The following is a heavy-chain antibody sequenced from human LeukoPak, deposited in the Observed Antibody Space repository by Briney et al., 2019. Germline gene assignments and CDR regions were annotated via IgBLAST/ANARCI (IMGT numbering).Heavy chain of an antibody. D-gene: IGHD6-19*01. CDR2: ISYDARVT. V-gene: IGHV3-30*04. Sequence: GRSLRLSCVASGFIFSNYAMHWVRQAPGKGLEWVAVISYDARVTYNADSVKGRFTISRDNSKNTLYLQMNSLRGEDTAVYYCAKDKAPIPVAGEPLDYWGQGTLVTVSS. CDR3: AKDKAPIPVAGEPLDY. CDR1: GFIFSNYA. J-gene: IGHJ4*02.